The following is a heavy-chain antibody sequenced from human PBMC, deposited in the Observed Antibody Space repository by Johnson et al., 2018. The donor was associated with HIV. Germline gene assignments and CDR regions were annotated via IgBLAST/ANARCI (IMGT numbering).Heavy chain of an antibody. CDR1: GFTFSSYA. Sequence: VQLVESGGGVVQPGRSLRLSCAASGFTFSSYAMSWVRQAPGKGLEWVSVIYSGGSTYYADSVKGRFSISRDNSKNTLYLQMNSLRAEDTAVYYCARRSWAFDAFDIWGQGTMVTVS. CDR2: IYSGGST. V-gene: IGHV3-66*01. D-gene: IGHD1-26*01. CDR3: ARRSWAFDAFDI. J-gene: IGHJ3*02.